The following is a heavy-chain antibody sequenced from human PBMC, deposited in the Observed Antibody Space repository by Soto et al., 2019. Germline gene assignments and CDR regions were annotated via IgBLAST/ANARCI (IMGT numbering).Heavy chain of an antibody. J-gene: IGHJ3*02. V-gene: IGHV1-2*02. CDR3: ARAITMIVVVPLGASDI. CDR2: INPNSGGT. Sequence: ASVKVSCKASGYTFTGYYMHWVRQAPGQGLEWMGWINPNSGGTNYAQKFQGRVTMTRDTSISTAYMELSRLRSDDTAVYYCARAITMIVVVPLGASDIWGQGTMVTVSS. CDR1: GYTFTGYY. D-gene: IGHD3-22*01.